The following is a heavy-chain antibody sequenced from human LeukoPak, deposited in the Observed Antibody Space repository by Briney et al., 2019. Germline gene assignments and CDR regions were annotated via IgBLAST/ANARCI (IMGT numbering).Heavy chain of an antibody. V-gene: IGHV3-23*01. Sequence: PGGSLRLSCAASGFTFSTYAMSWVRQAPGKGLEWVSGIGGSGGSTYYADSVKGRFTISRDNSKNTLYLEINSLRAEDTAVYYCARDPHYYYGSGGYLFLFDYWGQGTLVTVSS. CDR1: GFTFSTYA. D-gene: IGHD3-10*01. CDR2: IGGSGGST. CDR3: ARDPHYYYGSGGYLFLFDY. J-gene: IGHJ4*02.